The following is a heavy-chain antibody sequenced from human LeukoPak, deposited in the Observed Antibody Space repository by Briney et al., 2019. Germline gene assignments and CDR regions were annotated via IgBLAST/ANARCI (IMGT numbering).Heavy chain of an antibody. V-gene: IGHV3-23*01. CDR3: AKSGCSTTCPAGD. J-gene: IGHJ4*02. Sequence: GGSLRLSCAASGFTFGSYAMSWVRQAPGKGLEWVSGIRGDGGSTYYADSVKDRFTISRDNSKNTLYLQMNSLRAEDTAVYHCAKSGCSTTCPAGDWGQGTLVTVSS. CDR1: GFTFGSYA. D-gene: IGHD2-2*01. CDR2: IRGDGGST.